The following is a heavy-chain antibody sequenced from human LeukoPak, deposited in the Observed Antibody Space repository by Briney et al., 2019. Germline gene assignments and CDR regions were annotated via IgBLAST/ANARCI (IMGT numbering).Heavy chain of an antibody. V-gene: IGHV4-4*07. Sequence: ETSETLSLTCTVSGGSISSYYWSWIRQPAGKGLEWIGRIYTSGSTNYNPSLKSRVTMSVDTSKNQFSLKLTSVTAADTAVYYCARDFYDSTGCDIWGQGTMVTVSS. CDR3: ARDFYDSTGCDI. CDR2: IYTSGST. D-gene: IGHD3-22*01. J-gene: IGHJ3*02. CDR1: GGSISSYY.